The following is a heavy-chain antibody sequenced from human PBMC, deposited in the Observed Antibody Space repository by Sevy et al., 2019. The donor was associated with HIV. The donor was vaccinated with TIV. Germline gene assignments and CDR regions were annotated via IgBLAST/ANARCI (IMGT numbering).Heavy chain of an antibody. CDR3: AREYSSSDGYYGMDV. CDR2: IGTAGDT. CDR1: GFTFSSYD. V-gene: IGHV3-13*01. Sequence: GGSLRLSCAASGFTFSSYDMHWVRQATGKGLEWVSAIGTAGDTYYPGSVKGRFTISRENATNSLYLQMNSLRAGDTAVYYCAREYSSSDGYYGMDVWGQGTTVTVSS. J-gene: IGHJ6*02. D-gene: IGHD6-6*01.